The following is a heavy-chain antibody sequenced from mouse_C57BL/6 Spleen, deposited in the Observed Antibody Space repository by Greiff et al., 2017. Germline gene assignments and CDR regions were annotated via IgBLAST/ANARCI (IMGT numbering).Heavy chain of an antibody. J-gene: IGHJ4*01. D-gene: IGHD2-5*01. CDR3: AREDDSNYDSMDY. CDR2: INPNYGTT. Sequence: VQLKESGPELVKPGASVKISCKASGYSFTDYNMNWVKQSNGKSLEWIGVINPNYGTTSYNQKFKGKATLTVDQSSSTAYMQLNSLTSEDSAVYYGAREDDSNYDSMDYWGQGTSVTVSS. CDR1: GYSFTDYN. V-gene: IGHV1-39*01.